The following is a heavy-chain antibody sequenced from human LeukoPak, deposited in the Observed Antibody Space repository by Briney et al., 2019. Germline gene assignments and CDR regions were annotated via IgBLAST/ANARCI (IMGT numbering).Heavy chain of an antibody. D-gene: IGHD2-21*02. Sequence: GGSLRLSCAASGFTFSSYSMNWVRQAPGKGLKWVSSISSSSSYIYYAGSVKGRFTISRDNAKNSLYLQMNSLRAEDTAVYYCARDPTHIVVVTAIHHYGMDVWGQRTTVTVSS. CDR3: ARDPTHIVVVTAIHHYGMDV. CDR1: GFTFSSYS. J-gene: IGHJ6*02. V-gene: IGHV3-21*01. CDR2: ISSSSSYI.